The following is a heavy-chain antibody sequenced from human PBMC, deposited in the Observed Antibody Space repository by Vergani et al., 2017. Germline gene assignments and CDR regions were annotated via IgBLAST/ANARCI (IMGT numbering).Heavy chain of an antibody. Sequence: QVQLQQWGAGLLKPSETLSLTCAVYGGSFSGYYWSWIRPPPGKGLEWIGEINHSGSTNYNPSLKSRVTIAVDTSKNQFSLKLSSVTAADAAVYYCARRGSYYYGSGSRFDPWGQGTLVTVSS. D-gene: IGHD3-10*01. V-gene: IGHV4-34*01. J-gene: IGHJ5*02. CDR2: INHSGST. CDR1: GGSFSGYY. CDR3: ARRGSYYYGSGSRFDP.